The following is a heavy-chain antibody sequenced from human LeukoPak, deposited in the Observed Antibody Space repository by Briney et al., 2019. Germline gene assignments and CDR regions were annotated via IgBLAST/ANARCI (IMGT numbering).Heavy chain of an antibody. J-gene: IGHJ6*03. CDR3: ARDPGGMEDQEMAYEEPKGYYYMDV. D-gene: IGHD5-24*01. CDR2: TYYRSKWYN. V-gene: IGHV6-1*01. Sequence: SQTLSLTCAITGDSASSNSAAWNWIRQSPSRGLEWLGRTYYRSKWYNDYAVSVKSRITINPDTSKNQFSLQLNSVTPEDTAVYYCARDPGGMEDQEMAYEEPKGYYYMDVWGKGTTVTVSS. CDR1: GDSASSNSAA.